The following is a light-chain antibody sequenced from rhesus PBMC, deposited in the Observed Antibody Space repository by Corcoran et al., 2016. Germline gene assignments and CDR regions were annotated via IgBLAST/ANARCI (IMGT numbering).Light chain of an antibody. CDR1: QSVSSN. V-gene: IGKV3-35*01. CDR2: YAP. J-gene: IGKJ2*01. CDR3: QQYNNGNS. Sequence: EIVMTQSPATLSVSPGERATLSCRASQSVSSNLAWYQQKPGPAPRLPIYYAPNRATGIPDRVSGSGSGTECTFTISSLEPEVVGVYYCQQYNNGNSFGQGTKVEIK.